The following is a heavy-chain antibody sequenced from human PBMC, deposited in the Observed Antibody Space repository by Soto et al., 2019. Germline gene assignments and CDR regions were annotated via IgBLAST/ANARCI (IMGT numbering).Heavy chain of an antibody. D-gene: IGHD3-22*01. Sequence: EVQLVESGGGLVQPGGSLRLSCAASGFTFSSYDMHWVRQATGKGLEWVSAIGTAGDTYYPGSVKGRFTISRENAKNSLYLQMNSLIAGDTAVYYCARGLADANWYFDLWGRGTLVTVSS. CDR2: IGTAGDT. CDR3: ARGLADANWYFDL. V-gene: IGHV3-13*04. CDR1: GFTFSSYD. J-gene: IGHJ2*01.